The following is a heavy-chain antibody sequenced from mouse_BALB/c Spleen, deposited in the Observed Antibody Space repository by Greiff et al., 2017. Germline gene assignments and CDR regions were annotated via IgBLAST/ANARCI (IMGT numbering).Heavy chain of an antibody. D-gene: IGHD2-4*01. Sequence: EVMLVESGGGLVQPGGSRKLSCAASGFTFSSFGMHWVRQAPEKGLEWVAYISSGSSTIYYADTVKGRFTISRDNPKNTLFLQMTSLRSEDTAMYYCARHYEGAMDYWGQGTSVTVSS. J-gene: IGHJ4*01. CDR2: ISSGSSTI. CDR3: ARHYEGAMDY. CDR1: GFTFSSFG. V-gene: IGHV5-17*02.